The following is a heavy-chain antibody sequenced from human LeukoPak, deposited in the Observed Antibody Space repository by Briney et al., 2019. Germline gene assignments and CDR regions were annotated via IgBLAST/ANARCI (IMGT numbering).Heavy chain of an antibody. CDR3: ARDQAPLTMIVVVTPHAFDI. D-gene: IGHD3-22*01. Sequence: ASVKVSCKASGYTFTSYGISWVRQAPGQGLEWMGWISAYNGNTNYAQKLQGRVTMTTDTSTSTAYMELRSLRSDDTAVYYCARDQAPLTMIVVVTPHAFDIWGQGTMVTVSS. CDR2: ISAYNGNT. J-gene: IGHJ3*02. V-gene: IGHV1-18*01. CDR1: GYTFTSYG.